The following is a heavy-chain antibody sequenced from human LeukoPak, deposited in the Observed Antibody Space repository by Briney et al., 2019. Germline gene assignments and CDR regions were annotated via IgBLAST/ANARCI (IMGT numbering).Heavy chain of an antibody. D-gene: IGHD3-22*01. V-gene: IGHV3-7*01. J-gene: IGHJ5*02. CDR2: IKQDGSEK. Sequence: PGGSLRLSCAASGFTFSSYWMSWVRQAPGKGLEWVANIKQDGSEKCYVDSVKGRFTISRDNAKNSLYLQMSSLRAEDTAVYYCAQECVDSSGYYYVPNWFDPWGQGTLVTVSS. CDR3: AQECVDSSGYYYVPNWFDP. CDR1: GFTFSSYW.